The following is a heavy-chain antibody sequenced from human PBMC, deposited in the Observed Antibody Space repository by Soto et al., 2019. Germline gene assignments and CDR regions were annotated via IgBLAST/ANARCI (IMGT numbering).Heavy chain of an antibody. CDR3: TSSYNWYEA. D-gene: IGHD1-1*01. CDR1: GFTFNTYA. CDR2: ISSGRDYI. Sequence: GGSLRLSCAASGFTFNTYAMNWVRQAPGKGLGWVSSISSGRDYIHYADSVRGRFSISRDNAKNSLFLQMNSLRAEDTAVYYCTSSYNWYEAWGHGTLVTVSS. J-gene: IGHJ5*01. V-gene: IGHV3-21*01.